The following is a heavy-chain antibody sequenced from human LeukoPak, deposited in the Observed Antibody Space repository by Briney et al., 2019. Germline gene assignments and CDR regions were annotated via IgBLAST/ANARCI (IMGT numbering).Heavy chain of an antibody. CDR1: GFTFSSYG. CDR2: IRNDGSDK. CDR3: TRTSGYCSYSSCRGPDY. D-gene: IGHD6-6*01. V-gene: IGHV3-30*02. J-gene: IGHJ4*02. Sequence: HTGGSLRLSCAASGFTFSSYGMHWVRQAPDKGLEWVAVIRNDGSDKYYADSAKGRFTISRDNSKNTLYLQMNSLRTEDTAVYYCTRTSGYCSYSSCRGPDYWGQGTLVTVSS.